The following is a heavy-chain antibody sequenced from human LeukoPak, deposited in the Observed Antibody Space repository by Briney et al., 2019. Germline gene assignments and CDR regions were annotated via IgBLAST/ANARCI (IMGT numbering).Heavy chain of an antibody. D-gene: IGHD3-10*01. Sequence: PGGSLRLSCAASGFTFSSYSMNWVRQAPGKGLEWVSSISSSSSYIYYADSVKGRFTISRDNAKNSLYLQMNSLRAEDTAVYYCARVKGSGSYYNAFDYWGQGTLVTVSS. CDR1: GFTFSSYS. CDR2: ISSSSSYI. V-gene: IGHV3-21*01. CDR3: ARVKGSGSYYNAFDY. J-gene: IGHJ4*02.